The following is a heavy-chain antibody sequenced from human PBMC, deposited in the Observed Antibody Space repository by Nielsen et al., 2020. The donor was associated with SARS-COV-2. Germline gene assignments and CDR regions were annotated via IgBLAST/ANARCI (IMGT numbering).Heavy chain of an antibody. CDR1: GFTFSSYG. D-gene: IGHD1-1*01. CDR3: AREGGRKFFDY. V-gene: IGHV3-33*01. CDR2: IWYDGSNK. Sequence: GESLKIFCAASGFTFSSYGMHWVRQAPGKGLEWVAVIWYDGSNKYYADSVKGRFTISRDNSKNTLYLQMNSLRAEDTAVYYCAREGGRKFFDYWGQGTLVTVSS. J-gene: IGHJ4*02.